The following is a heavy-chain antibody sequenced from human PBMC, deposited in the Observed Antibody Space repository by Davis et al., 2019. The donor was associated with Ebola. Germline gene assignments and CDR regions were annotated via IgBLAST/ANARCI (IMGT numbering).Heavy chain of an antibody. J-gene: IGHJ6*02. CDR1: GWSFSGYY. D-gene: IGHD2-15*01. CDR3: ARGAHCSGGSCSTSIYYYYGMDV. V-gene: IGHV4-34*01. CDR2: INHSGST. Sequence: SETLSLTCAVYGWSFSGYYWSWIRQPPGEGLEWIGEINHSGSTNYNPSLMSRVTISADTSKNQFSLKLRSLTAADTAVYYCARGAHCSGGSCSTSIYYYYGMDVWGQGTTVTVSS.